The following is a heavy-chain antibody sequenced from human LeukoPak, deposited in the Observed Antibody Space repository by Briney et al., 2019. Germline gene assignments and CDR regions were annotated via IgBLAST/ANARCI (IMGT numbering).Heavy chain of an antibody. J-gene: IGHJ5*02. CDR1: GYTLTELS. Sequence: ASVKASCKVSGYTLTELSMHWVRQAPGKGLEWMGGFDPEDGETIYAQKFQGRVTMTEDTSTDTAYMELSSLRSEDTAVYYCALYCSSTSCYQPGGFDPWGQGTLVTVSS. D-gene: IGHD2-2*01. V-gene: IGHV1-24*01. CDR2: FDPEDGET. CDR3: ALYCSSTSCYQPGGFDP.